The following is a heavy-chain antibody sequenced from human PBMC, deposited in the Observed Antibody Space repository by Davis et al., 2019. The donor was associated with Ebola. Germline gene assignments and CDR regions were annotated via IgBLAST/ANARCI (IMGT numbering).Heavy chain of an antibody. CDR3: ARDLKQPPPSYYYGMDV. V-gene: IGHV3-49*04. CDR1: GLTFGDYA. Sequence: GESLKISCTASGLTFGDYAINWVRRAPGKGLEWVGFIRSKAYRGTTEYAASVKGRFAISRDDSKSIAYLQMNSLKTEDTAVYYCARDLKQPPPSYYYGMDVWGQGTTVTVSS. CDR2: IRSKAYRGTT. D-gene: IGHD6-13*01. J-gene: IGHJ6*02.